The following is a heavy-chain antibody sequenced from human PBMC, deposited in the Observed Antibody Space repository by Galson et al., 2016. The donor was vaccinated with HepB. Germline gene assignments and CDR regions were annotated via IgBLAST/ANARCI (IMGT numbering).Heavy chain of an antibody. V-gene: IGHV3-74*01. CDR1: GFTFRDYW. J-gene: IGHJ5*02. CDR3: TKSDWFDP. Sequence: SLRLSCAASGFTFRDYWMSWVRQAPGKGLIWVSRIKGDGSSTIYADSVKGRFTVSRDNAKNTMYLQMNSLRAEDTAVYYCTKSDWFDPWGQGTLVTVSS. CDR2: IKGDGSST. D-gene: IGHD2-8*01.